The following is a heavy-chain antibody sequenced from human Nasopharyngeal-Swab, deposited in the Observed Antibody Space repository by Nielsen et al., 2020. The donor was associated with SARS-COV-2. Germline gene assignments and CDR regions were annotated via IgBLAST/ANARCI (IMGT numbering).Heavy chain of an antibody. CDR2: IIHIYGTT. D-gene: IGHD3-22*01. J-gene: IGHJ3*02. CDR1: EDTFNNNA. V-gene: IGHV1-69*13. CDR3: ARESLPSYYDDSRGYAGYAFDI. Sequence: SVKVSCQASEDTFNNNAISWERQDPGQGLEWMGRIIHIYGTTNRAQKFQSRLTITADDTTNTAYMELSSLRAEDTAVYYRARESLPSYYDDSRGYAGYAFDIWGQGTMVTVSS.